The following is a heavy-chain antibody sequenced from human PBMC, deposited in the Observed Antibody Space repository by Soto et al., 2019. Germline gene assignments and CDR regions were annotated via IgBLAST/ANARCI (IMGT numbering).Heavy chain of an antibody. J-gene: IGHJ5*02. V-gene: IGHV4-59*01. CDR2: IYYTGKT. CDR3: ARIILTGYYGLEP. D-gene: IGHD3-9*01. Sequence: QVQLQESGPGLVKPSETLSLTCSVSGDSLTSYYWTWVRQPPGKGLGWIGYIYYTGKTNYNPSLKSRVTISMDLSKNQFSLELRSLTAADTAVYYCARIILTGYYGLEPWGQGTLVIVSA. CDR1: GDSLTSYY.